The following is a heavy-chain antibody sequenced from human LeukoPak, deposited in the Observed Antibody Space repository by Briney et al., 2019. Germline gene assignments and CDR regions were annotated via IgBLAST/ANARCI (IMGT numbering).Heavy chain of an antibody. CDR3: ARDVRYCSGGSCYKPTNWFDP. Sequence: PGGSRRLSCAASGFTISSYAMHWVRQAPGKGLEWVAVISYDGSNKYYADSVKGRFTISRDNSKNTLYLQMNSLRAEDTAVYYCARDVRYCSGGSCYKPTNWFDPWGQGTLVTVSS. D-gene: IGHD2-15*01. CDR1: GFTISSYA. V-gene: IGHV3-30*01. CDR2: ISYDGSNK. J-gene: IGHJ5*02.